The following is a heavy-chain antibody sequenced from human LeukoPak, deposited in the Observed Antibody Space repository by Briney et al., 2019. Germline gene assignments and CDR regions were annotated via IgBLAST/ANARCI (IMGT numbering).Heavy chain of an antibody. CDR2: IYYSGST. V-gene: IGHV4-39*01. CDR3: ASDCDFWSGYGY. CDR1: GGSISSSNYY. D-gene: IGHD3-3*01. J-gene: IGHJ4*02. Sequence: SETLSLTCTVSGGSISSSNYYWGWIRQPPGKGLERIGNIYYSGSTYYNPSLKSRVTISVDTSKNQFSLKLSSVTAADTAVYYCASDCDFWSGYGYWGQGTLVTVSS.